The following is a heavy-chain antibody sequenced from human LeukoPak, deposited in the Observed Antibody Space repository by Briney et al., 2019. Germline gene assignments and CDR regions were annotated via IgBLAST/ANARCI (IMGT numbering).Heavy chain of an antibody. Sequence: PGGSLRLSCTFSGLTFRSYWMNWVRQAPGKGLEWVANIHPGGNEIRSVDSVKGRSIISRDNAKNSLDLQMSSLRVEDTAVYYCMCWGTDNHWGQGILVTVSS. V-gene: IGHV3-7*01. CDR2: IHPGGNEI. CDR3: MCWGTDNH. J-gene: IGHJ4*02. CDR1: GLTFRSYW. D-gene: IGHD7-27*01.